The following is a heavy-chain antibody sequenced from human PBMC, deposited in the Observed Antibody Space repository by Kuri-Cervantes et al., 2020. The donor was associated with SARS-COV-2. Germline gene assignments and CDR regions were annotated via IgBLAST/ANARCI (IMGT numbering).Heavy chain of an antibody. D-gene: IGHD1-1*01. CDR1: GGTFSTYA. CDR2: ISAYNGNT. V-gene: IGHV1-18*01. CDR3: ARERGGWPNWNDVGYGMDV. J-gene: IGHJ6*02. Sequence: ASVKVSCKASGGTFSTYAMSWVRQAPGQGLEWMGWISAYNGNTNYAQKLQGRVTMTTDTSTSTAYMELRSLRSDDTAVYYCARERGGWPNWNDVGYGMDVWGQGTTVTVSS.